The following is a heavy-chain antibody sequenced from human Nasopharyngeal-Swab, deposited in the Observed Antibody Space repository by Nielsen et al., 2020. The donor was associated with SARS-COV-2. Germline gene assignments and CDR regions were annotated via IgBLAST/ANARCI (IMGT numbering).Heavy chain of an antibody. CDR2: ISSNGGST. J-gene: IGHJ4*02. Sequence: GGSLRLSCEASGFTLSSYAMHWVRQAPGKGLEYVSAISSNGGSTYYANSVKGRFTISRDNSKNTRYLQMGSLRAEDMAVYYCATGPEGFDYWGQGTPVTVSS. CDR1: GFTLSSYA. V-gene: IGHV3-64*01. CDR3: ATGPEGFDY.